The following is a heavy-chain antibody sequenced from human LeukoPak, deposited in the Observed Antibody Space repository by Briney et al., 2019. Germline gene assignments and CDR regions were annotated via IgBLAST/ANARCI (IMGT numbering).Heavy chain of an antibody. CDR3: ARESDYDFWSGYYGGQTSVDYYYYMDV. V-gene: IGHV4-34*01. Sequence: PSETLSLTCAVSGGSFSDYQWNWIRQSPGKGLEWIGEISHSGTTTYNPSLKSRVTISVDTSKNQFSLKLRSVTAADTAVYYCARESDYDFWSGYYGGQTSVDYYYYMDVWGKGTTVTVSS. CDR1: GGSFSDYQ. CDR2: ISHSGTT. D-gene: IGHD3-3*01. J-gene: IGHJ6*03.